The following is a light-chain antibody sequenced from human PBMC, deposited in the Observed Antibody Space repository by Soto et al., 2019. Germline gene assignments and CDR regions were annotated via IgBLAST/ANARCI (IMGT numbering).Light chain of an antibody. CDR2: KAS. V-gene: IGKV1-5*03. Sequence: DIQMTQSPSTLSASVGDRVTITCRASQSISSWLAWYQQKPGKAPKLLIYKASSLESGVPSRFSGSGSGTAFTLTISSRQPDDFATYYCQQYNSYSWTFGQGTKVEIK. J-gene: IGKJ1*01. CDR3: QQYNSYSWT. CDR1: QSISSW.